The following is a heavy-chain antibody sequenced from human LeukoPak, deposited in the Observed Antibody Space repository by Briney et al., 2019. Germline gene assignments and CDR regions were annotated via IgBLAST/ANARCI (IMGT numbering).Heavy chain of an antibody. D-gene: IGHD6-19*01. CDR2: IYYSGST. V-gene: IGHV4-39*07. CDR1: GGSISSSSYY. Sequence: PSETLSLTCTVSGGSISSSSYYWGWIRQPPGKGLEWIGSIYYSGSTNYNPSLKSRVTISVDTSKNQFSLKLSSVTAADTAVYYCARETRGGWYDGMGHDYYYYMDVWGKGTTVTISS. J-gene: IGHJ6*03. CDR3: ARETRGGWYDGMGHDYYYYMDV.